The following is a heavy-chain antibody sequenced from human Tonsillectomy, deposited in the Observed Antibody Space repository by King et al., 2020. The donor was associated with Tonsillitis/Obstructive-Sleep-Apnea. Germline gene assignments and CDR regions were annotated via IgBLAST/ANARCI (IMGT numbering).Heavy chain of an antibody. CDR2: IYPGDSDT. V-gene: IGHV5-51*01. CDR1: GYSFTSYE. D-gene: IGHD3-9*01. CDR3: ARRMNDILTGQTMGAFDI. Sequence: VQLVESGAEVKKPGESLKISCKGSGYSFTSYEIDLVRSIPGKGLDWMGIIYPGDSDTRSSPSLQGQVIISADKSISTAYLQWSSLKASDTAMFHCARRMNDILTGQTMGAFDIWGQGTMVTVSS. J-gene: IGHJ3*02.